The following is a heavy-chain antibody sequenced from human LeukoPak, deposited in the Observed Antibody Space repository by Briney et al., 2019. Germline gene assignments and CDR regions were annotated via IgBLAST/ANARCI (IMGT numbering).Heavy chain of an antibody. Sequence: PGGSLRLSCAASGFTFSSYSMNWVRQAPGKGLEWVSYISSSSSTIYYADSVKGRFTISRDNAKNSLYLQMKSLRAEDTALYYCAKGSTLSYSSTWCDYWGQGTLVTVSS. CDR2: ISSSSSTI. CDR1: GFTFSSYS. V-gene: IGHV3-48*04. J-gene: IGHJ4*02. CDR3: AKGSTLSYSSTWCDY. D-gene: IGHD6-13*01.